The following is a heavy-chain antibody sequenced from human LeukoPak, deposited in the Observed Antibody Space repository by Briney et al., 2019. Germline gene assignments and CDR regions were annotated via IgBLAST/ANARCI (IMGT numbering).Heavy chain of an antibody. CDR1: GGSISSSSYY. CDR2: IYYSGST. J-gene: IGHJ3*02. V-gene: IGHV4-39*07. D-gene: IGHD3-22*01. CDR3: ARDLLRYYYDSSGYYESHDAFDI. Sequence: PSETLSLTCTVSGGSISSSSYYWGWIRQPPGTGLEWIGSIYYSGSTYYNPSLKSRVTVSVDTSKNQFSLKLSSVTAADTAVYYCARDLLRYYYDSSGYYESHDAFDIWGQGTMVTVSS.